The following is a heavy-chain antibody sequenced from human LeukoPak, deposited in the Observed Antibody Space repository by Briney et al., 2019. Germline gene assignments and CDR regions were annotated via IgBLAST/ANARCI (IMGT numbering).Heavy chain of an antibody. J-gene: IGHJ4*02. CDR1: GGSFSGYY. Sequence: SETLSLTCAVYGGSFSGYYWSWIRQPPGKGLEWIGYIYYSGSTYYNPSLKSRVTISVDTSKNQFSLKLSSVTAADTAVYYCASSPPGYYDSSGYENWGQGTLVTVSS. D-gene: IGHD3-22*01. V-gene: IGHV4-34*09. CDR2: IYYSGST. CDR3: ASSPPGYYDSSGYEN.